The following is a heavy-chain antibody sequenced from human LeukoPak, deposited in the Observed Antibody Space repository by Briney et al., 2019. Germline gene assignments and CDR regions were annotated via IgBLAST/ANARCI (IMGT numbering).Heavy chain of an antibody. D-gene: IGHD1-26*01. Sequence: ASVKVSCKASGYTFTSYDINWVRQATGQGLEWMGWMNPNSGNTGYAQKFQGSVTMTRNTSISTAYMELSSLRSEETAVYYWARGREIRGLDIWGQGTMVTVSS. CDR1: GYTFTSYD. V-gene: IGHV1-8*01. CDR3: ARGREIRGLDI. CDR2: MNPNSGNT. J-gene: IGHJ3*02.